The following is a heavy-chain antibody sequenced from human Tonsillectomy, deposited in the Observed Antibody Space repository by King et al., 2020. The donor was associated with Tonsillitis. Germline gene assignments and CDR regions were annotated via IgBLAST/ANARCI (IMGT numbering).Heavy chain of an antibody. D-gene: IGHD3-10*01. CDR1: GYTFTDFF. V-gene: IGHV1-2*02. J-gene: IGHJ5*02. Sequence: VQLVQSGTEVKKPGASVKVSCKASGYTFTDFFIHWVRQAPGQGREWVGWTNPNSGDTDYEQKFQGGVTMTSETSISTAYMELSGLTSDATAVYYCARDHRGASWGLGTLLTVSS. CDR3: ARDHRGAS. CDR2: TNPNSGDT.